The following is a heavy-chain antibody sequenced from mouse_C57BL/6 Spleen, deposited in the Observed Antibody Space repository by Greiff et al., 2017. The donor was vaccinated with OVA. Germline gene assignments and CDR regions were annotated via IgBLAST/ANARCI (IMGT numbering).Heavy chain of an antibody. V-gene: IGHV1-82*01. CDR2: IYPGDGDT. CDR3: ARSGTGGDFYY. J-gene: IGHJ2*01. Sequence: QVQLQQSGPELVKPGASVKISCKASGYAFSSSWMNWVKQRPGKGLEWIGRIYPGDGDTNYNGKFKGKATLTADKSSSTAYMQLSSLTSEDSAVYFCARSGTGGDFYYWGQGTTLTVSS. CDR1: GYAFSSSW. D-gene: IGHD4-1*01.